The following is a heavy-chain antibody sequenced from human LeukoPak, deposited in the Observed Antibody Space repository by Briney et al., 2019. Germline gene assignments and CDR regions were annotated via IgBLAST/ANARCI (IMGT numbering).Heavy chain of an antibody. D-gene: IGHD1-14*01. CDR3: AKDHTGANDD. CDR2: IISSGST. Sequence: GGTLRLSCVASGFTFRNYGLTWVRQAPGKGLDWVSTIISSGSTYYADSVKGRFTISRDNSKNTLHLQMNSLRAEDTAVYYCAKDHTGANDDWGQGTLVTVSS. V-gene: IGHV3-23*01. CDR1: GFTFRNYG. J-gene: IGHJ4*02.